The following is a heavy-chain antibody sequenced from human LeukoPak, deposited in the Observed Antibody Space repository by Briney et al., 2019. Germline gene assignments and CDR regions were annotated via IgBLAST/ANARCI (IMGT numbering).Heavy chain of an antibody. V-gene: IGHV3-53*01. J-gene: IGHJ4*02. CDR2: IYSGGST. Sequence: PGGSLRLSCAASGFSVGSNYMNWVRQAPGKGLEWVSVIYSGGSTYYADSVKGRFTISRDKSKNTLYLQMNSLRAEDTAVYYCAKDGFLWVFDYWGQGTLVTVSS. CDR3: AKDGFLWVFDY. CDR1: GFSVGSNY. D-gene: IGHD2/OR15-2a*01.